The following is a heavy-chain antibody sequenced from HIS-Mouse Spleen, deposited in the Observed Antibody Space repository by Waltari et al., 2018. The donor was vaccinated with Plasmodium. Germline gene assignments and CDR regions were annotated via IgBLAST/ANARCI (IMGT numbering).Heavy chain of an antibody. D-gene: IGHD6-13*01. V-gene: IGHV4-39*07. CDR1: GGSISSSSYY. Sequence: QLQLQESGPGLVKPSETLSLTCTVSGGSISSSSYYWGWIRQPPGKGLEWIGSIYYSGRTYYTPSLKSRVTRSVDTSKNQFSLKLSSVTAADTAVYYCARVLGYKAAAGTFVEYFQHWGQGTLVTVSS. CDR2: IYYSGRT. J-gene: IGHJ1*01. CDR3: ARVLGYKAAAGTFVEYFQH.